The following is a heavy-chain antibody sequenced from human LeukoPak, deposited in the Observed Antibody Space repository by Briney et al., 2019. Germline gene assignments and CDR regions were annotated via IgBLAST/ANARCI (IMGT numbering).Heavy chain of an antibody. CDR3: AKIDTFDYDTSGRHWLDS. CDR1: GFTFSSYE. D-gene: IGHD4-17*01. V-gene: IGHV3-30*02. CDR2: LRFDATSN. J-gene: IGHJ5*01. Sequence: GGSLRLSCAASGFTFSSYEMNWVRQAPGKGLEWVSFLRFDATSNYYAESVRGRFIISRDNSRNTLYLQMNSLRTEDTAVYYCAKIDTFDYDTSGRHWLDSWGQGTLVTVSS.